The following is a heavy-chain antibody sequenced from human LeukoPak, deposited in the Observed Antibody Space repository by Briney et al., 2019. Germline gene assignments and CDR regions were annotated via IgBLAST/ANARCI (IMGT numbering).Heavy chain of an antibody. CDR1: GFTFSDYY. CDR2: ISSSGSTI. J-gene: IGHJ4*02. CDR3: AKADNGDFFFY. Sequence: GESLRLSCAASGFTFSDYYMSWIRQAPGKGLEWVSYISSSGSTIYYADSVKGRFTISRDNAKNSLYLQMNSLRAEDTAVYYCAKADNGDFFFYWGQGTLVTVSS. V-gene: IGHV3-11*04. D-gene: IGHD2-8*01.